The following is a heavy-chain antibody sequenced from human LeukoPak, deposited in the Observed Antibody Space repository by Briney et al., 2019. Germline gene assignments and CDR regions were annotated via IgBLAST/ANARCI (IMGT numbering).Heavy chain of an antibody. V-gene: IGHV4-39*02. D-gene: IGHD4/OR15-4a*01. CDR2: IYYSGST. CDR3: ARDEGANWFDP. Sequence: PSETLSLTCTVSGGSISSSSYYWAWIRQPPGKGLEWIGSIYYSGSTYYNPSLKSRVTISVDTSKNQFSLKLSSVTAADTAVYYCARDEGANWFDPWGQGTLVTVSS. J-gene: IGHJ5*02. CDR1: GGSISSSSYY.